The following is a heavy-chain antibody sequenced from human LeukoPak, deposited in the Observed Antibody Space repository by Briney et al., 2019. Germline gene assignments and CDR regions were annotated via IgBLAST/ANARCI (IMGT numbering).Heavy chain of an antibody. CDR3: ARDRIAVAGTGYYYYGMDV. Sequence: PSETLSLTCTVSGGSLSSGDYYWSWIRQPPGTGLEWLGYIYYSGSTYYNPSLKSRVTISVDTSKNQFSLKLSSVTAADTAVYYCARDRIAVAGTGYYYYGMDVWGQGTTVTVSS. CDR2: IYYSGST. J-gene: IGHJ6*02. D-gene: IGHD6-19*01. V-gene: IGHV4-30-4*01. CDR1: GGSLSSGDYY.